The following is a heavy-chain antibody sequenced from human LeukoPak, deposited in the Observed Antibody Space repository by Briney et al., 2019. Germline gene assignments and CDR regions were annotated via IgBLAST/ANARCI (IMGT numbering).Heavy chain of an antibody. CDR1: GYTFNSSY. CDR2: INPSDDST. J-gene: IGHJ4*02. V-gene: IGHV1-46*02. CDR3: ARAYYESSAYRHAVNFDY. Sequence: GASVKVSCKASGYTFNSSYMHWVRQAPGQGLEWMGIINPSDDSTRYAQKFQGRVTMTKDTSTNTVYMHLSSLSSDDTAVYYCARAYYESSAYRHAVNFDYRGQGTLVTVSS. D-gene: IGHD3-22*01.